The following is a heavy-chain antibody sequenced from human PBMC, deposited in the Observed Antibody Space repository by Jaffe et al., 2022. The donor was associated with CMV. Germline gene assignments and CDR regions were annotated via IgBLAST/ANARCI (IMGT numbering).Heavy chain of an antibody. D-gene: IGHD6-19*01. V-gene: IGHV3-9*01. CDR2: ISWNSGSI. CDR1: GFTFDDYA. CDR3: AKGGIWQWLAAFDY. J-gene: IGHJ4*02. Sequence: EVQLVESGGGLVQPGRSLRLSCAASGFTFDDYAMHWVRQAPGKGLEWVSGISWNSGSIGYADSVKGRFTISRDNAKNSLYLQMNSLRAEDTALYYCAKGGIWQWLAAFDYWGQGTLVTVSS.